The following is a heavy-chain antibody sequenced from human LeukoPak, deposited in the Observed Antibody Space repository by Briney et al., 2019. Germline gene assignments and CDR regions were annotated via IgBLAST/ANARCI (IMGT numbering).Heavy chain of an antibody. CDR1: GGSLSGYY. J-gene: IGHJ4*02. CDR3: ARRRVYSGSGEFDF. CDR2: IHYSGTT. V-gene: IGHV4-59*01. Sequence: SETLSLTCTVSGGSLSGYYWSWIRQPPGKGLEWIGYIHYSGTTNYNPSLKSRVTISLDTSRNQFSLKLRSVTTADTAVYYCARRRVYSGSGEFDFWGQGTLVTVSS. D-gene: IGHD5-12*01.